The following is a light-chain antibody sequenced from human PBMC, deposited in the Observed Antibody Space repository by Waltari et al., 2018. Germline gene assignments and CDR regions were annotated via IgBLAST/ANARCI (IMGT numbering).Light chain of an antibody. CDR3: QQSASYPHT. CDR2: EAS. V-gene: IGKV1-13*02. J-gene: IGKJ2*01. Sequence: AIQLTQSPSSLSASVGGGVTITCRASQGVNSRLAWFQQKIGQPPRLLIYEASKLESGVERRFRGSGSGTEFTLTINSLLPEDFATYYCQQSASYPHTFGQGTKVEI. CDR1: QGVNSR.